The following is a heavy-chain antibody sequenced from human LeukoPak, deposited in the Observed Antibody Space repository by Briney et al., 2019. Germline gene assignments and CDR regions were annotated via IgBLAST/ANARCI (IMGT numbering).Heavy chain of an antibody. J-gene: IGHJ4*02. CDR2: IRSKVDGGTT. CDR3: TTGSRDGYNSDDYLDY. CDR1: GFTFSEAW. D-gene: IGHD5-24*01. V-gene: IGHV3-15*01. Sequence: GGSLRLSCAASGFTFSEAWMSWVRQAPGKGLEWIGLIRSKVDGGTTDYAAPVKGRFTISRDDSTTTLYLQMNSLKTEDTAVYYCTTGSRDGYNSDDYLDYWGQGTLVTVSS.